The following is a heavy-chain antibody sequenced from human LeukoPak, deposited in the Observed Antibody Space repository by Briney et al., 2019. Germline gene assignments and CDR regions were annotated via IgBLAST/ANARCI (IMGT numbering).Heavy chain of an antibody. CDR1: GYSFNSGYY. J-gene: IGHJ4*02. Sequence: SETLSLTCTVSGYSFNSGYYWGWIRQAPGKGLEWIGNIHHSGSTYYNPSLKSRVTISVDSSKNEFSLKLNSVTAADTAVYYCAKQRGATLYYFDYWGQGTLVTVSS. V-gene: IGHV4-38-2*02. CDR3: AKQRGATLYYFDY. CDR2: IHHSGST. D-gene: IGHD1-26*01.